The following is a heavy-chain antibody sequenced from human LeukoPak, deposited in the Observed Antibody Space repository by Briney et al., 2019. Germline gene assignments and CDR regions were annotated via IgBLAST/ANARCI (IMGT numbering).Heavy chain of an antibody. V-gene: IGHV3-23*01. D-gene: IGHD3-9*01. Sequence: GGSLRLSCAASGFTFSSYAMSWVRQAPGKGLEWVSAISGSGGSTNYADSVKGRFTISRDNSKNTLYLQMNSLRAEDTAVYYCAKDQAPPTSLRYFDWLPSYYYYYGMDVWGQGTTVTVSS. CDR2: ISGSGGST. CDR3: AKDQAPPTSLRYFDWLPSYYYYYGMDV. J-gene: IGHJ6*02. CDR1: GFTFSSYA.